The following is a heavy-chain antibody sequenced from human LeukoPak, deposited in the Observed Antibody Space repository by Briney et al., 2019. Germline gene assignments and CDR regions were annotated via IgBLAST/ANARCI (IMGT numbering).Heavy chain of an antibody. V-gene: IGHV3-7*01. CDR3: AGSSGWLIAN. J-gene: IGHJ4*02. Sequence: GGPLRLSRAGSGFTFSTFWMTWVRQAPGKGVGWVANIKQGGGAKYYVGSVKGRFTISRDNSKNSLYLQMNSLTAEDTAVYYCAGSSGWLIANWGQGTLVTVSS. CDR2: IKQGGGAK. D-gene: IGHD6-19*01. CDR1: GFTFSTFW.